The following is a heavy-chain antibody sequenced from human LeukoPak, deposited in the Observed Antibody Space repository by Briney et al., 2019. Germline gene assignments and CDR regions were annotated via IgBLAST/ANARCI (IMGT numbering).Heavy chain of an antibody. V-gene: IGHV3-69-1*01. CDR3: AKDHANWAVDD. CDR1: GFTFTDHP. Sequence: GGSLRLSCVASGFTFTDHPMNWVRQAPGKGLEWVSYIGGGNTIFYADSVRGRFTISRDEARKSIYLQMSSLRVEDTAVYYCAKDHANWAVDDWGQGTQVTVSS. D-gene: IGHD7-27*01. J-gene: IGHJ4*02. CDR2: IGGGNTI.